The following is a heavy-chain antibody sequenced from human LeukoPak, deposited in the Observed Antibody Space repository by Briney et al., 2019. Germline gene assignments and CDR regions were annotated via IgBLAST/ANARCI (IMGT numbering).Heavy chain of an antibody. V-gene: IGHV3-7*01. Sequence: GGSLRLSCAASGYTFRNYWMGWVRQAPGKGLEWVANTKPDGSAEYYADSVRGRFTTSRDNANNFLYLQMNSLRAEDTAVYYCARDGGLNTIFDYWGQGTLVTVSS. D-gene: IGHD2-15*01. CDR1: GYTFRNYW. CDR2: TKPDGSAE. J-gene: IGHJ4*02. CDR3: ARDGGLNTIFDY.